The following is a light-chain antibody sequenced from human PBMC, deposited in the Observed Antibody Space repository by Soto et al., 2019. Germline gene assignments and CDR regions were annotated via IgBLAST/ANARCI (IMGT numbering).Light chain of an antibody. CDR3: QSYDSSLSGSV. V-gene: IGLV1-40*01. J-gene: IGLJ3*02. CDR1: SSNIGAGYD. CDR2: GNS. Sequence: QLVLTQPPSVSGATGQRVTISCTGSSSNIGAGYDVHWYQQLPGTAPKLLIYGNSNRPSGVPDRFSGSKSGTSASLAITGLQAEDEVDYYCQSYDSSLSGSVFGGGTKLTV.